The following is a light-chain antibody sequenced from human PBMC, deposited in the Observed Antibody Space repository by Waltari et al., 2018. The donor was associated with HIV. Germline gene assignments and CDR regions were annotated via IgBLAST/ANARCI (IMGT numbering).Light chain of an antibody. J-gene: IGLJ1*01. Sequence: QSVLTQPPSASGTPGQRVTISCSGRSSNIGSNTVNWYQQLPGTAPKLLIYSNNQRPAGVPARFSGSKSGTSASLAISGVQSEDEAYYYCAAWDYSLNGYVFGTGTKVTVL. CDR3: AAWDYSLNGYV. CDR2: SNN. CDR1: SSNIGSNT. V-gene: IGLV1-44*01.